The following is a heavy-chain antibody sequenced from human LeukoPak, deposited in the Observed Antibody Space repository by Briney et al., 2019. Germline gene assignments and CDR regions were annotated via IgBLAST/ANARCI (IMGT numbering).Heavy chain of an antibody. D-gene: IGHD5-24*01. Sequence: GASVKVSCKASGCTFTSYDINWVRQATGQGLEWMGWMNPNSGNTGYAQKFQGRVTMTRNTSISTAYMELSSLRSEDTAVYYCARASRRGWLQLYYFDYWGQGTLVTVSS. CDR2: MNPNSGNT. CDR1: GCTFTSYD. V-gene: IGHV1-8*01. CDR3: ARASRRGWLQLYYFDY. J-gene: IGHJ4*02.